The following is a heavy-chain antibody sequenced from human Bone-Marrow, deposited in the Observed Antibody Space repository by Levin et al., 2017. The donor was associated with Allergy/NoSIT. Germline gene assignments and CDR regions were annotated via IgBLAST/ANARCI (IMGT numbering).Heavy chain of an antibody. CDR3: AKEIHVLIVRGGGFDS. Sequence: GGSLRLSCAASGFTYDDYTMHWVRQPPGKVLEWVSLISWDGGSTYYADSVKGRFTISRDNSRNSLYLQMKSLRTEDTALYYCAKEIHVLIVRGGGFDSWGQGTLVTVSS. J-gene: IGHJ4*02. D-gene: IGHD2-8*01. CDR2: ISWDGGST. CDR1: GFTYDDYT. V-gene: IGHV3-43*01.